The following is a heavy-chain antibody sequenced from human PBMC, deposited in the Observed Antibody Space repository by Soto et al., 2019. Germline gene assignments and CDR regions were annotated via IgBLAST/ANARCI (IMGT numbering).Heavy chain of an antibody. J-gene: IGHJ6*02. D-gene: IGHD6-13*01. CDR3: AKDYYPYSSSWYYYYGMDV. Sequence: GGSLRLSCAASGFTFSSYGMHWVRQAPGKGLEWVAVISYDGSNKYYADSEKGRFTISRDNSKNTLYLQMNSLRAEDTAVYYCAKDYYPYSSSWYYYYGMDVWGQGTTVTVSS. V-gene: IGHV3-30*18. CDR2: ISYDGSNK. CDR1: GFTFSSYG.